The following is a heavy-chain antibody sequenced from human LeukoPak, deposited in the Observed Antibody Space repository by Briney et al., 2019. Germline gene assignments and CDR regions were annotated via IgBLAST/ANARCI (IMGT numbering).Heavy chain of an antibody. CDR2: MYTSGGA. D-gene: IGHD3-10*01. CDR3: ARAPPYGSGSYWNY. CDR1: GGSISGYY. Sequence: SETLSLICSVSGGSISGYYWSWIRQPAGKGLEWIGRMYTSGGAYYKPSLRSRVTMSVDTSKNQISLKMSSVTAADTAVYYCARAPPYGSGSYWNYWGQGTLVTVSS. J-gene: IGHJ4*02. V-gene: IGHV4-4*07.